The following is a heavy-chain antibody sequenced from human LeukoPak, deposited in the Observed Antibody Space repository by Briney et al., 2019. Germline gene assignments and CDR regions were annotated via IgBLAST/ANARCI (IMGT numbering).Heavy chain of an antibody. Sequence: ASVKVSCKASGYTFTSYGITWVRQAPGQGLEWMGWISAYNGNTDYAQNLQGRVTMTTDTSTGTAYMELRSLRSDDAAVYYCATDSSAYNAFDIWGQGTKVTVSS. CDR2: ISAYNGNT. D-gene: IGHD3-22*01. J-gene: IGHJ3*02. CDR3: ATDSSAYNAFDI. CDR1: GYTFTSYG. V-gene: IGHV1-18*01.